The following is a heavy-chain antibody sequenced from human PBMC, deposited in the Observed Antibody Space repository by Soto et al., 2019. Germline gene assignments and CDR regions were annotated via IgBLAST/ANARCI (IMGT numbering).Heavy chain of an antibody. J-gene: IGHJ3*01. CDR1: GYTFSGYY. Sequence: QVQLVQSGAEVKESGASVKVSCKASGYTFSGYYIHWVRQAPGQGLEWMGGIIAIHGKANYAEKFKGRVTITADESTSTAYMELSSLRSEDTAVYYCARERGGAIIVGVPGTFDVWGQGTLVTVSS. CDR3: ARERGGAIIVGVPGTFDV. V-gene: IGHV1-69*01. D-gene: IGHD3-22*01. CDR2: IIAIHGKA.